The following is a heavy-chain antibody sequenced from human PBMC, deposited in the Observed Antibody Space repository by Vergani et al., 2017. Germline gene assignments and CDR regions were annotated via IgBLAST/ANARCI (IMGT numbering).Heavy chain of an antibody. D-gene: IGHD3-10*01. Sequence: QVQLQESGPGLVKPSETLTLTCDVSDSSIMTNPYWGWFRQSPGKGLEWIGCIHHSGDTHYNSSLKSRVSISIVSSSKFSLSLTSVTAADTAIYYCARHRGSGGFFPSSYFYGMDVWGHGTKGTVSS. J-gene: IGHJ6*01. CDR3: ARHRGSGGFFPSSYFYGMDV. CDR2: IHHSGDT. V-gene: IGHV4-38-2*01. CDR1: DSSIMTNPY.